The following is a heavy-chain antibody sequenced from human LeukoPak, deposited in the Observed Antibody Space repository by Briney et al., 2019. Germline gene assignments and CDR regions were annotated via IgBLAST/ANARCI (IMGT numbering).Heavy chain of an antibody. V-gene: IGHV3-7*04. CDR1: GFTLSSYW. J-gene: IGHJ5*02. CDR2: IKQDGSEK. D-gene: IGHD2-15*01. Sequence: GGSPRLSCAASGFTLSSYWMTWVRQAPGKGLEWVANIKQDGSEKYYVDSVKGRFSISRDNAKNSLFLQMNSLTAEDTAVYYCARDRSPCSGGRCYSYSWFDPWGQGTLVTVSS. CDR3: ARDRSPCSGGRCYSYSWFDP.